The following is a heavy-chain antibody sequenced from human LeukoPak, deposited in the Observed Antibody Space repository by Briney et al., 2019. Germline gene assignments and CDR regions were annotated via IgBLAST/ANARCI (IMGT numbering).Heavy chain of an antibody. J-gene: IGHJ4*02. CDR2: ISSNGGST. CDR3: ARAIGTYYYDSSGYCDY. Sequence: GGSLRLSCAASGFTFSSYAMHWVRQAPGKGLEYVSAISSNGGSTYYANSVKGRFTISRDNSKNTLYLQMGSLRAEDMAVYYCARAIGTYYYDSSGYCDYWGQGTLVTVSS. CDR1: GFTFSSYA. V-gene: IGHV3-64*01. D-gene: IGHD3-22*01.